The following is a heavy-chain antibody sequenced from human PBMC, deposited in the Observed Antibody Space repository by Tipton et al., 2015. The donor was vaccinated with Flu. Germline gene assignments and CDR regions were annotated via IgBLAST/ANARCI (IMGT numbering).Heavy chain of an antibody. CDR3: ARRSSDYGGNCFDY. CDR2: IIYSGTS. Sequence: TLSLTCTVSGGSVGSSSYSWGWIRQSPGKGLEWIGNIIYSGTSYFNPSLKSRVTMPVDTSKNQFSLKMSSVTAADTAVYYCARRSSDYGGNCFDYWGQGTLVTVSS. D-gene: IGHD4-23*01. V-gene: IGHV4-39*01. J-gene: IGHJ4*02. CDR1: GGSVGSSSYS.